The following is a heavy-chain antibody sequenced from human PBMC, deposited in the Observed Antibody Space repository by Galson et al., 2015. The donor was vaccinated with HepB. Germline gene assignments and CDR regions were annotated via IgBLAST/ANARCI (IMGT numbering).Heavy chain of an antibody. V-gene: IGHV3-30*14. CDR2: ISYDGNNN. J-gene: IGHJ3*02. Sequence: SLRLSCAASGFTFSSYTMHWVRQAPGKGLEWVAVISYDGNNNYYADSVKGRFTISRHNSKNTLYLQMNSLRAEDTAVYYCARVSSFWSGSGSYAFDIWGQGTMVTVSS. CDR1: GFTFSSYT. CDR3: ARVSSFWSGSGSYAFDI. D-gene: IGHD3-10*01.